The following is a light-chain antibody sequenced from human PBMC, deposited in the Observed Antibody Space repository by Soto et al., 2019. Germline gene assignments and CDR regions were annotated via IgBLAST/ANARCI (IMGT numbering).Light chain of an antibody. CDR1: QDIGND. Sequence: AIQMTQSPSSLSASVGDRVTITCRASQDIGNDLAWYQQKLGKAPQLLMFAASTLQNGVPSRFSGSGSGTDYTLTISSVQPEDLATYYCLQGHNYPLTFGQGTKVEI. CDR2: AAS. CDR3: LQGHNYPLT. V-gene: IGKV1-6*01. J-gene: IGKJ1*01.